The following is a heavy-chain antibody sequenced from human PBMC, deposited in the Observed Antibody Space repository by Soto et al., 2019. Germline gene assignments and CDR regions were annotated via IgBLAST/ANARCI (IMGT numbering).Heavy chain of an antibody. D-gene: IGHD3-9*01. Sequence: GASVKVSCKASGYTFTGYYMHWVRQAPGQGLEWMGWINPNSGGTNYAQKFQGRVTMTRDTSISTAYMELSRLRSDDTAVYYCARGTTYDILTGWSYGMDVWGQGTTVTVSS. CDR2: INPNSGGT. CDR3: ARGTTYDILTGWSYGMDV. CDR1: GYTFTGYY. J-gene: IGHJ6*02. V-gene: IGHV1-2*02.